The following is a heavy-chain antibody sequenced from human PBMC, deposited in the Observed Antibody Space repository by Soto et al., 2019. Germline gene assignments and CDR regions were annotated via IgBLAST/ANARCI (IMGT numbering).Heavy chain of an antibody. D-gene: IGHD1-7*01. J-gene: IGHJ4*02. CDR3: ASPDPGTSVDY. V-gene: IGHV4-4*02. CDR2: IYRTGST. CDR1: GGSFTSNNW. Sequence: QVQLQESGPGLVKPSGTLSLTCAVSGGSFTSNNWWTWVRQPPGQGLEWIGEIYRTGSTNYNPSLKSRVTISLDKSGNQFTLKVTSLTAADTAVDYCASPDPGTSVDYWGQGTLVTVSS.